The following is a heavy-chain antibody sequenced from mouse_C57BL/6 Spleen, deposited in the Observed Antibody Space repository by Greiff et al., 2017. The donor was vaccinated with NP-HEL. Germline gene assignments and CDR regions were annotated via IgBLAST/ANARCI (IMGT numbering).Heavy chain of an antibody. CDR2: INPNNGGT. D-gene: IGHD2-4*01. CDR1: GYTFTDYY. J-gene: IGHJ4*01. CDR3: ARSYYDYDGYAMDY. Sequence: EVQQQQSGPELVKPGASVKISCKASGYTFTDYYMNWVKQSHGKSLEWIGDINPNNGGTSYNQKFKGKATLTVDKSSSTAYMELRSLTSEDSAVYYCARSYYDYDGYAMDYWGQGTSVTVSS. V-gene: IGHV1-26*01.